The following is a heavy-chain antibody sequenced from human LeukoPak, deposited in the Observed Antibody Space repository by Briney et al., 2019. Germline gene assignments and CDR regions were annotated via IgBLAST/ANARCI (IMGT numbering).Heavy chain of an antibody. CDR3: AKDRYIYNSGEFDY. Sequence: PGGSLRLSCAASGFTFSSYAMSWVRQAPGKGLEWVSAISGSGGSTYYADSVEGRITISRDNSKNTLYLQMNSLRAEDTAVYYCAKDRYIYNSGEFDYWGQGTLVTVSS. CDR2: ISGSGGST. CDR1: GFTFSSYA. J-gene: IGHJ4*02. V-gene: IGHV3-23*01. D-gene: IGHD5-24*01.